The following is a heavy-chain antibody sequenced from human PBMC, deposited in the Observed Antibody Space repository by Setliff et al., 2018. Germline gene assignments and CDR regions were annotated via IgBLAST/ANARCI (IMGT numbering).Heavy chain of an antibody. J-gene: IGHJ6*02. CDR2: IQNSGGI. V-gene: IGHV4-59*01. CDR1: GVSISSYY. CDR3: ARLSWNGLRYFGLDV. Sequence: SEILSLTCNVSGVSISSYYWSWIRQAPGKGLESLGYIQNSGGINYNPSLKSRVTISVDTSTNQFSLKLTSVTAADTAVYYCARLSWNGLRYFGLDVWGQGTTVTVSS. D-gene: IGHD3-3*01.